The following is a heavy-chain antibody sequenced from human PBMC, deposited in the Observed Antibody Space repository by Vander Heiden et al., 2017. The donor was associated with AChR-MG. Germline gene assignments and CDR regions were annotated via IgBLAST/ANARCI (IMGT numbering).Heavy chain of an antibody. CDR3: TRAEEGSIWSGRVFDY. Sequence: VQLVESGGGLIEPGRSLRLSCTTSGFTFGAYGMIWFRQAPGKGLEWVGLIRSQAHGGATEDAASVKARFTISRDDSKSIAYLQMNSLKTEDTALYYCTRAEEGSIWSGRVFDYWGQGTLVTVSS. V-gene: IGHV3-49*03. CDR1: GFTFGAYG. J-gene: IGHJ4*02. D-gene: IGHD6-13*01. CDR2: IRSQAHGGAT.